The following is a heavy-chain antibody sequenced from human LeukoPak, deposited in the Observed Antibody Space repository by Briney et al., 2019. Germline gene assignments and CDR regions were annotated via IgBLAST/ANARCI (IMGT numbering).Heavy chain of an antibody. J-gene: IGHJ6*03. CDR1: GFTFSSYA. CDR2: ISYDGSNK. CDR3: ARDVGYCSSTSCYQTDYYYYMDV. D-gene: IGHD2-2*01. Sequence: PGRSLRLSCAASGFTFSSYAMHWVRQAPGKGLEWVAVISYDGSNKYYADSVKGRFTISRDNSKNTLYLQMNSLRAEDTAVYYCARDVGYCSSTSCYQTDYYYYMDVWGKGTTVTVSS. V-gene: IGHV3-30-3*01.